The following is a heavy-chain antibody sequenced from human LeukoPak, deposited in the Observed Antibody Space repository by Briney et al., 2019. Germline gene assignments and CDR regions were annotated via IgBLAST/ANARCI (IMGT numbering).Heavy chain of an antibody. CDR1: RFTFSSYA. V-gene: IGHV3-23*01. D-gene: IGHD1-26*01. J-gene: IGHJ5*02. Sequence: GGSLRLSCAASRFTFSSYAMSWVRQAPGKGLEWVSAISGSGGSTYYADSVKGRFTISRDNSKNTLYLQMNSLRAEDTAVYYCAKDQVVGATRGSTWSDPWGQGTLVTVSS. CDR2: ISGSGGST. CDR3: AKDQVVGATRGSTWSDP.